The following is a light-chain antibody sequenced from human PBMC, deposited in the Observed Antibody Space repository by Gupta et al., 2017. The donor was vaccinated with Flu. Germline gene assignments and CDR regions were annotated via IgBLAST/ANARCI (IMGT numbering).Light chain of an antibody. J-gene: IGKJ4*01. V-gene: IGKV1-39*01. CDR1: QSISNY. CDR2: AAS. CDR3: QRWDTTSLT. Sequence: DIQMTQSPSSLSASVGDRVTITCRAIQSISNYVNWYQQKPGEAPKLLINAASLVQRGLPSRISGRASATDITLIISMRPPEDFTTYYRQRWDTTSLTFGEGTKVDIK.